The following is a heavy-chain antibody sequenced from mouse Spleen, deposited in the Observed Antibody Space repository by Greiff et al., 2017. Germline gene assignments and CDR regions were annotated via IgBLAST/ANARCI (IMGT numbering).Heavy chain of an antibody. Sequence: VQRVESGAELVRPGASVKLSCKASGYTFTSYWINWVKQRPGQGLEWIGNIYPSDSYTNYNQKFKDKATLTVDKSSSTAYMQLSSPTSEDSAVYYCTWGNFYWYFDVWGAGTTVTVSS. CDR3: TWGNFYWYFDV. D-gene: IGHD2-1*01. V-gene: IGHV1-69*02. J-gene: IGHJ1*01. CDR2: IYPSDSYT. CDR1: GYTFTSYW.